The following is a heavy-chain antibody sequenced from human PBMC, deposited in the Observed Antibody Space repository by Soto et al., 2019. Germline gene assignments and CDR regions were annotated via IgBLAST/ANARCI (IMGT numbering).Heavy chain of an antibody. D-gene: IGHD5-12*01. V-gene: IGHV3-48*01. Sequence: PGGSLRLSCAASGFTFSSYSMNWVRQAPGKGLEWISYISNTGTTTKYADSVRGRFTISRDSAKNSMYLQMNSLRAEDTALYYCTRDSGRREDYWGQGALVTVSS. J-gene: IGHJ4*02. CDR1: GFTFSSYS. CDR2: ISNTGTTT. CDR3: TRDSGRREDY.